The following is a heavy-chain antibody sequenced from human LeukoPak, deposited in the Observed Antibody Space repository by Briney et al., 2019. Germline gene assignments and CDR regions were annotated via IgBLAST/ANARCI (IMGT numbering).Heavy chain of an antibody. D-gene: IGHD6-13*01. V-gene: IGHV4-4*07. CDR1: GGSISSYY. J-gene: IGHJ6*03. CDR2: IYTCGST. CDR3: ASFPVSSSWAYYYYYMDV. Sequence: SETLSLTCTVSGGSISSYYWSWIRQPAGKGLEWIGRIYTCGSTNYNPSLKSRVTMSVDTSKNQFSLKLSSVTAADTAVYYCASFPVSSSWAYYYYYMDVWGKGTTVTVSS.